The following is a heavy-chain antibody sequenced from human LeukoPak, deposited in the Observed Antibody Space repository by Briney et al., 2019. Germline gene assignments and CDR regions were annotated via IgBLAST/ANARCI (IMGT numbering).Heavy chain of an antibody. Sequence: SETLSLTCSVSGGSISSSSYYWGWIRQPPGKGLAWIGSFYYTGSTYYNPSLQSRVTISIDTSKNEFSLKLSSVTAADTAVYYCARAYHSSWYLNWFDPWGQGTLVTVSS. D-gene: IGHD6-13*01. CDR3: ARAYHSSWYLNWFDP. V-gene: IGHV4-39*07. CDR2: FYYTGST. CDR1: GGSISSSSYY. J-gene: IGHJ5*02.